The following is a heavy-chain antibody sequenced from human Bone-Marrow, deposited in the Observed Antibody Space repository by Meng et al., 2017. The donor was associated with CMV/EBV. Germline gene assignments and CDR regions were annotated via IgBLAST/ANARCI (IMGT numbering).Heavy chain of an antibody. Sequence: GGSLRLSCAASGFTFSSFGMHWVRQAPGKGLEWVAFIRYDGSIKYYADSVKGRFTISRDNSKNTLYLQMNSLRAEDTAVYHCAIYYGSGSFDYWGQGTLVTVSS. J-gene: IGHJ4*02. CDR2: IRYDGSIK. CDR1: GFTFSSFG. D-gene: IGHD3-10*01. CDR3: AIYYGSGSFDY. V-gene: IGHV3-30*02.